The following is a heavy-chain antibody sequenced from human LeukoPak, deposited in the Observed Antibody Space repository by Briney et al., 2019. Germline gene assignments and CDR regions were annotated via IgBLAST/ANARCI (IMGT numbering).Heavy chain of an antibody. CDR1: GGSISSGSYY. V-gene: IGHV4-61*02. CDR2: IYTSGST. Sequence: SQTLSLTCTVSGGSISSGSYYWSWIRQPAGKGLEWIGRIYTSGSTNYNPSLKSRVTISVDTSKNQFSLKLSSVTAADTAVYYCATQSATYYYYHMDVWGKGTTVTVSS. J-gene: IGHJ6*03. D-gene: IGHD2-15*01. CDR3: ATQSATYYYYHMDV.